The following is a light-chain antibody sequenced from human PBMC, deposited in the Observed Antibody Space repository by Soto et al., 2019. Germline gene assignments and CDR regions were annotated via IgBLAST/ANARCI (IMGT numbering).Light chain of an antibody. J-gene: IGKJ1*01. CDR3: QQYKNWPLKT. CDR2: DAS. V-gene: IGKV3-11*01. CDR1: QNIDSD. Sequence: EIVLTQSPATLSLSPGERATLSCRASQNIDSDLAWYQQRPGQPPRLLIYDASNRASGIPARFSGSGSGTEFTLTISSLQSEDFAVYYCQQYKNWPLKTFGQGPRGRS.